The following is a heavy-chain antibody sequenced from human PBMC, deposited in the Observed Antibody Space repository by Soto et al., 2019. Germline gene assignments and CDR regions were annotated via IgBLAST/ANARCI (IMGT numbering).Heavy chain of an antibody. CDR3: ASGASRWYPYCCDS. D-gene: IGHD6-13*01. J-gene: IGHJ4*02. Sequence: QAQVVQSGAEVRKPGSSVKLSCKASEGTFNSYAIAWVRQAPGQGLEWMGGIIPYYNTLNYAQKFQDRVTITADDSTNTVYMELSSLRSDDTDVYFCASGASRWYPYCCDSWAQGTLVTVSS. V-gene: IGHV1-69*01. CDR2: IIPYYNTL. CDR1: EGTFNSYA.